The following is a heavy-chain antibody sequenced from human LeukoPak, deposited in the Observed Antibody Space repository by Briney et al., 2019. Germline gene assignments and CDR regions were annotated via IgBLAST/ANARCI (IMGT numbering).Heavy chain of an antibody. CDR2: ISWNRGSI. J-gene: IGHJ4*02. Sequence: PGGSLRLSCAASGFTFDDYAMHWVRQAPGKGLEWVSGISWNRGSIGYADSVKGRFTISRDNAKNSLYLQMNSLRAEDTALYYCAKAGIAVASDLTADYWGQGTLVTVSS. D-gene: IGHD6-19*01. CDR3: AKAGIAVASDLTADY. V-gene: IGHV3-9*01. CDR1: GFTFDDYA.